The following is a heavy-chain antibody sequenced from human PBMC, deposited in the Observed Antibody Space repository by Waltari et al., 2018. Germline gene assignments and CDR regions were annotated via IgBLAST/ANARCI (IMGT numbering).Heavy chain of an antibody. J-gene: IGHJ4*02. CDR1: GFSLVSASY. Sequence: QVQLQASAPGLVKPSETLSLTYAVSGFSLVSASYWGWFRQPPGKGLEWIGSIYHSGSTYYNPSRKSRVTISVETSKNQFALKLSSVTAADTAVYYGARDSAYSSSSIDYWGQGTLVTVSS. D-gene: IGHD6-6*01. CDR3: ARDSAYSSSSIDY. V-gene: IGHV4-38-2*02. CDR2: IYHSGST.